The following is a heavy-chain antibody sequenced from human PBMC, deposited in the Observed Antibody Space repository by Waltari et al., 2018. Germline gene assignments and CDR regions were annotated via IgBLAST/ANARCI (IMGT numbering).Heavy chain of an antibody. V-gene: IGHV4-34*01. CDR2: SKHSGST. J-gene: IGHJ4*02. D-gene: IGHD6-13*01. CDR3: ARRGSSSWYGPLYYFDY. CDR1: GGSFSGYY. Sequence: QVQLQQWGAGLLKPSETLSLTCAVYGGSFSGYYCRWIRQPPGKGLEWIVESKHSGSTNYNPSLKSRVTIAVDTSKNEFSLKLSAVTAADTAVYYCARRGSSSWYGPLYYFDYWGQGTLVTVSS.